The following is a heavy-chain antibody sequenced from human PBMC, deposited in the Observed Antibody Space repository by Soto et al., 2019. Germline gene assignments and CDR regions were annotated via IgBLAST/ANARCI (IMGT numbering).Heavy chain of an antibody. V-gene: IGHV1-3*01. CDR1: GYTFTSYA. J-gene: IGHJ4*02. D-gene: IGHD2-15*01. CDR3: ARTPGGSCYHLDY. Sequence: ASVKVPCTASGYTFTSYAMHWVRQAPGQRLEWMGWINAGNGNTKYSQKFQGRVTITRDTSASTAYMELSSLRSEDTAVYYCARTPGGSCYHLDYWGQGTLVTVSS. CDR2: INAGNGNT.